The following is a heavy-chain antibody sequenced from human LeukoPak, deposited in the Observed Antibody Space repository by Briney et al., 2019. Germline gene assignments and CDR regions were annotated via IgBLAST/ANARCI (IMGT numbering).Heavy chain of an antibody. D-gene: IGHD2-2*03. CDR2: IYHSGST. Sequence: SETLSLTCAVSGYSISSGYYWGWIRQPPGKGLEWIGSIYHSGSTYYNPSLKSRVTISVDTSKNQFSLKLSSVTAADTAVYYCARGDGYCSSTSCLHYFDYWGQGTLVTVSS. J-gene: IGHJ4*02. V-gene: IGHV4-38-2*01. CDR1: GYSISSGYY. CDR3: ARGDGYCSSTSCLHYFDY.